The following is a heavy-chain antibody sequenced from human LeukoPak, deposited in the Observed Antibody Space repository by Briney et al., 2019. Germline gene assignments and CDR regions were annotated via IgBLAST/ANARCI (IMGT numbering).Heavy chain of an antibody. J-gene: IGHJ5*02. D-gene: IGHD2-2*02. V-gene: IGHV1-8*03. Sequence: ASVKVSCKASGYTFTSYDISWVRQATGQGLEWMGWMNPNSGNTGYAQEFQGRVTITRNTSISTAYMELSSLRSEDTAVYYCARGPYCSSTSCYNPAVFDPWGQGTLVTVSS. CDR1: GYTFTSYD. CDR3: ARGPYCSSTSCYNPAVFDP. CDR2: MNPNSGNT.